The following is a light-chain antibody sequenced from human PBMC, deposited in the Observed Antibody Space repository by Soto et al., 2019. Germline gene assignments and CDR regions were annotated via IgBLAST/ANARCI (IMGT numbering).Light chain of an antibody. V-gene: IGLV4-69*01. CDR2: LNSDGSH. J-gene: IGLJ3*02. Sequence: QPVLTQSPSASASLGASVKLTCTLSSGHSSYAIAWHQQQPEKGPRYLMKLNSDGSHSKGDGIPDRFSGSSSGAERYLTISSLQSEDEADYYCRTWGTGLLVFGGGTKVTVL. CDR1: SGHSSYA. CDR3: RTWGTGLLV.